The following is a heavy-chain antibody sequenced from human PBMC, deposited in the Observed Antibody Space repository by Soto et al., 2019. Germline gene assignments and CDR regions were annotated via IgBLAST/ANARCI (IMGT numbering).Heavy chain of an antibody. CDR1: GGSFSGYY. CDR2: INHSGST. CDR3: ARARGYSYGFPFDP. V-gene: IGHV4-34*01. D-gene: IGHD5-18*01. Sequence: SETLSLTCAVYGGSFSGYYWSWIRQPPGKGLEWIGEINHSGSTNYNPSLKSRVTISVDTSKNQFSLKLSSVTAADTAVYSCARARGYSYGFPFDPWGQGTLVTVSS. J-gene: IGHJ5*02.